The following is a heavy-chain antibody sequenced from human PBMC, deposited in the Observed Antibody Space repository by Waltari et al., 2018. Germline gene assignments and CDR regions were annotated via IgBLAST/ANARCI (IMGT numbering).Heavy chain of an antibody. D-gene: IGHD3-9*01. CDR3: ASTRYFDWSYFDY. CDR2: ISWNSGSI. Sequence: EVQLVESGGGLVQPGRSLRLSCAASGFTFDDYAMHWVRQAPGKGLEWVSGISWNSGSIGYADSVKGRFTISRDNAKNSLYLQMNSLRAEDTAVYYCASTRYFDWSYFDYWGQGTLVTVSS. CDR1: GFTFDDYA. J-gene: IGHJ4*02. V-gene: IGHV3-9*01.